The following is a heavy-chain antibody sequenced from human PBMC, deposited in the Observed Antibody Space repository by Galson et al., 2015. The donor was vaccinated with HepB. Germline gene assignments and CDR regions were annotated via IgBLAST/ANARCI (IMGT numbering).Heavy chain of an antibody. CDR3: AKDSLVVTMVRGPGGMDV. Sequence: SLRLSCAASGFTFSSYAMSWVRQAPGKGLEWVSAISGSGGSTYHADSVKGRFTISRDNSKNTLYLQMNSLRAEDTAVYYCAKDSLVVTMVRGPGGMDVWGQGTTVTVSS. J-gene: IGHJ6*02. CDR1: GFTFSSYA. D-gene: IGHD3-10*01. V-gene: IGHV3-23*01. CDR2: ISGSGGST.